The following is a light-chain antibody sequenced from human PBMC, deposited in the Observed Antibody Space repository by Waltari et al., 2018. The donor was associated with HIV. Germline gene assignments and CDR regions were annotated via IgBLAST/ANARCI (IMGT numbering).Light chain of an antibody. CDR1: YDDVGGFNF. CDR3: SSYMVNNGLV. V-gene: IGLV2-14*03. J-gene: IGLJ2*01. Sequence: QSVLTQPASVSASPGQSISIPCSGTYDDVGGFNFVSWYQQYAGKAPTVILYEVSKRPSGISVRFSGSKSGNTASLTIAGLQPGDEADYYCSSYMVNNGLVFGGGTRVTVL. CDR2: EVS.